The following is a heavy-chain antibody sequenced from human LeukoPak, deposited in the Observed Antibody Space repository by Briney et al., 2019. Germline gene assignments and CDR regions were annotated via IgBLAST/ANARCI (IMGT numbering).Heavy chain of an antibody. CDR2: ISYDGSKK. J-gene: IGHJ6*02. CDR3: ARDNGSGKNFYYCGMDV. Sequence: GGSLRLSCAASGFTFSTYAMHWVRQAPGKGLEWVAVISYDGSKKYYADFVKGRFTISRDNSKKTLYLQMNSLRDEDTAVYYCARDNGSGKNFYYCGMDVWGQGTTVTVSS. V-gene: IGHV3-30-3*01. CDR1: GFTFSTYA. D-gene: IGHD3-10*01.